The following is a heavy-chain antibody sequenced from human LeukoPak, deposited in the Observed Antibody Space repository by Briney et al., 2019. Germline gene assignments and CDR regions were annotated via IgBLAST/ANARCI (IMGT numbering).Heavy chain of an antibody. J-gene: IGHJ5*02. CDR2: ISRSSSYI. V-gene: IGHV3-21*01. D-gene: IGHD3-22*01. CDR3: ARESTNYYDSSGYLA. Sequence: GGSLRLSCTASGFTFSSYSMNWVRQAPGKGLEWVSSISRSSSYIYYADSVKGRFTISRDNAKNSLYLQMNSPRAEDTAVYYCARESTNYYDSSGYLAWGQGTLVTVSS. CDR1: GFTFSSYS.